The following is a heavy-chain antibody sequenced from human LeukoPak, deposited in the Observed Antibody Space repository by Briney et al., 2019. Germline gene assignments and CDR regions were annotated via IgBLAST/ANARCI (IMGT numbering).Heavy chain of an antibody. J-gene: IGHJ4*02. CDR3: AKEGGNYYDSSGYPLGY. V-gene: IGHV3-23*01. CDR1: GFTFSSYA. D-gene: IGHD3-22*01. CDR2: ISGSGGST. Sequence: GGSLRLSCAASGFTFSSYAMSWVRQAPGKGLEWVSAISGSGGSTYYADSVKGRFTISRDTSKNTLYLQMNSLRAEDTAVYYCAKEGGNYYDSSGYPLGYWGQGTLVTVSS.